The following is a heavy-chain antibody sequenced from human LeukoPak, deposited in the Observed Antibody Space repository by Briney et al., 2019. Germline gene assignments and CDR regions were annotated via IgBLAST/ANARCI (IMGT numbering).Heavy chain of an antibody. CDR2: ISGSGDST. D-gene: IGHD4-23*01. CDR1: KFTFSSYA. Sequence: GSLRLSCAASKFTFSSYAMSWVRQGPGKGLEWVSVISGSGDSTYYADSVKGRFTISRDNSKNTLYLQMNSLGAEDTAVYYCAKDPLGGSPYYFDYWGQGTLVTVSS. J-gene: IGHJ4*02. V-gene: IGHV3-23*01. CDR3: AKDPLGGSPYYFDY.